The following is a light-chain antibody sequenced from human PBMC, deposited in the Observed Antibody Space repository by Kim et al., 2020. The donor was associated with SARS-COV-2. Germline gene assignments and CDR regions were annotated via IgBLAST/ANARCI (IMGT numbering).Light chain of an antibody. CDR1: KSISRE. CDR3: HQYDSYPLT. Sequence: ASLGDRVTITCRASKSISRELAWYQQKPGKAPKFLIYQASSLESGVPSRFSGSGSGTEFTLTISSLQPDDSATYYCHQYDSYPLTFGGGTKVDIK. CDR2: QAS. V-gene: IGKV1-5*03. J-gene: IGKJ4*01.